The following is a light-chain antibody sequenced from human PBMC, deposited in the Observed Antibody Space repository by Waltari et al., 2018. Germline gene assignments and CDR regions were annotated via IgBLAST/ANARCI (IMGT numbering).Light chain of an antibody. CDR1: QSVSNK. CDR2: GAS. V-gene: IGKV3-15*01. CDR3: QQCDTWPLT. J-gene: IGKJ4*01. Sequence: ELVMTQSTATLSVSPGERATLPCRASQSVSNKLAWYQQKPGQAPRLLIFGASTRTTGIPARFSGSGSGTEFTLTISSLQSEDFAVYYCQQCDTWPLTFGGGTKVEIK.